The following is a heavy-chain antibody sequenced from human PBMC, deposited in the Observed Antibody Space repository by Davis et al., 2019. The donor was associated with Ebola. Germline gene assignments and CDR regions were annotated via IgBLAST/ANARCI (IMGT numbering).Heavy chain of an antibody. CDR2: MNPNSGNT. V-gene: IGHV1-8*02. Sequence: ASVKVSCKASGYTFTSYAMHWVRQAPGQRLEWMGWMNPNSGNTGYAQKFQGRVTMTRNTSISTAYMELSSLRSEDTAVYYCAKAVAGYYYYGMDVWGQGTTVTVSS. D-gene: IGHD6-19*01. CDR3: AKAVAGYYYYGMDV. J-gene: IGHJ6*02. CDR1: GYTFTSYA.